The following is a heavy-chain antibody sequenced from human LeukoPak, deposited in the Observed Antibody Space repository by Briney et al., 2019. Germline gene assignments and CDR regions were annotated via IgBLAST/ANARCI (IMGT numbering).Heavy chain of an antibody. CDR2: ISYDGSNK. Sequence: GRSLRLSCAAPGFTFSSYAMHWVRQAPGKGLEWVAVISYDGSNKYYADSVKGRFTISRDNSKNTLYLQMNSLRAEDTAVYYCARGEDVVVPAAPFDYWGQGTLVTVSS. J-gene: IGHJ4*02. V-gene: IGHV3-30-3*01. CDR1: GFTFSSYA. D-gene: IGHD2-2*01. CDR3: ARGEDVVVPAAPFDY.